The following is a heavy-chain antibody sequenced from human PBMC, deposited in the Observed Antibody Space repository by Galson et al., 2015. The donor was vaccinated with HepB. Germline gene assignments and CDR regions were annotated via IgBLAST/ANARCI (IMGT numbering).Heavy chain of an antibody. CDR1: GFTFSNFW. Sequence: SLRLSCAASGFTFSNFWMSWVRQAPGKGLEWVANIKQDGSEKYYVDSVKGRFTISRDNAKNSLYLQMNSLRAEDTAVYYCARSMTTVVTHPYDYWGQGTLVTVSS. CDR3: ARSMTTVVTHPYDY. D-gene: IGHD4-23*01. J-gene: IGHJ4*02. CDR2: IKQDGSEK. V-gene: IGHV3-7*03.